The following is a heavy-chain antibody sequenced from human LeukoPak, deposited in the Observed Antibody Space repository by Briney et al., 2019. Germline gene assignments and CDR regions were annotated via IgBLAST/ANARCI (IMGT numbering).Heavy chain of an antibody. Sequence: SQTLPLTCAISGDSVCSKSTAWNWIRQSPSRGLEWLGRTYYRSKWNNDYAVSVKSRITINPDTSKNQFSLQLNSVTPEDTAVYYCAAGGFGDFWGQGTLVTVSS. CDR3: AAGGFGDF. V-gene: IGHV6-1*01. D-gene: IGHD3-10*01. CDR2: TYYRSKWNN. J-gene: IGHJ4*02. CDR1: GDSVCSKSTA.